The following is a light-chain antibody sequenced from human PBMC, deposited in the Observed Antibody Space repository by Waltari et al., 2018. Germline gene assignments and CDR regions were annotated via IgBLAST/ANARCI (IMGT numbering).Light chain of an antibody. J-gene: IGKJ2*03. CDR3: QHYYDNPYS. CDR2: AAS. V-gene: IGKV1-6*01. Sequence: IQMTQSPSALSASVGDRVTISCRASQNIYSNLAWYQQKPGKAPKLLIYAASSLQSGTPPRFSGSGSGTDFTLTISSLQPEDSAAYYCQHYYDNPYSFGQGTKVEIK. CDR1: QNIYSN.